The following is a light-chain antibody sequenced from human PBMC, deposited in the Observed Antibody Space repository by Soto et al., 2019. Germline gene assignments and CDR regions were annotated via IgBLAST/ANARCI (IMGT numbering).Light chain of an antibody. CDR3: QQSYITPYT. Sequence: DIPMTQSPSSLSASVGDRVTITCRASQTFSNYLNWYQQKPGKAPRLLIYMASTLQSGVPSRFSGSRSGTDFTLTISSLQPEDSAIYYCQQSYITPYTFGQGTKLEIK. V-gene: IGKV1-39*01. CDR2: MAS. CDR1: QTFSNY. J-gene: IGKJ2*01.